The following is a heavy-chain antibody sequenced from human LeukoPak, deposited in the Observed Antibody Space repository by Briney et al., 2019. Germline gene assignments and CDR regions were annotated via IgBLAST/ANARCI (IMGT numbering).Heavy chain of an antibody. CDR2: ISSSSSYI. D-gene: IGHD2-2*01. V-gene: IGHV3-21*01. CDR1: GFTFSSYS. CDR3: ARGENRYCSSTSCYPS. Sequence: GGSLRLSCAASGFTFSSYSMNWVRQAPGKGLEWVSSISSSSSYIYYADSVKGRLTISRDNAKNSLYLQMNSLRAEDTAVYYCARGENRYCSSTSCYPSWGQGTLVTVSS. J-gene: IGHJ5*02.